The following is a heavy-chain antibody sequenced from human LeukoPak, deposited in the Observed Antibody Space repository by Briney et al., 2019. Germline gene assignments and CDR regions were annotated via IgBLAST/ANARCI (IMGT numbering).Heavy chain of an antibody. V-gene: IGHV5-51*01. J-gene: IGHJ5*02. CDR3: ARGGYCSGGSCYFFAWFDP. CDR2: IYPGDSDT. D-gene: IGHD2-15*01. CDR1: GYSFTSYW. Sequence: GESLKISCKGSGYSFTSYWIGWVRQMPGKGLEWMGIIYPGDSDTRYSPSFQGQVTISADKSISTAYLQWSSLKASHTAMYYCARGGYCSGGSCYFFAWFDPWGQGTLVTVSS.